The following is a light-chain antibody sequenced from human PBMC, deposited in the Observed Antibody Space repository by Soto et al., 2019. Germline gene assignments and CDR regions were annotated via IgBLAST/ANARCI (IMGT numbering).Light chain of an antibody. CDR1: SSDVGGYNY. CDR3: SSYTSSSTLYV. V-gene: IGLV2-14*01. J-gene: IGLJ1*01. Sequence: QSALTQPASVSGSSGQSITISCTGTSSDVGGYNYVSWYQQRPGKAPKLMIYDVSNRPSGVSNRFSGSKSGNTASLTISGLQAEDEADYYCSSYTSSSTLYVFGTGTKLTVL. CDR2: DVS.